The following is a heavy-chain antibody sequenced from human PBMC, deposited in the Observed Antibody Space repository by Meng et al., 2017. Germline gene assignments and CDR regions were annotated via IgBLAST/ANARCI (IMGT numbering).Heavy chain of an antibody. CDR2: IYHSGST. V-gene: IGHV4-38-2*02. J-gene: IGHJ4*02. CDR1: GYSISSGYY. Sequence: GSLRLSCTVSGYSISSGYYWGWIRQPPGKGLEWIGSIYHSGSTYYNPSLKSRVTISVDTSKHQFSLKLSSVTTADTAVYYCARDLTPSGRAGTNGYWGQGTLVTVSS. D-gene: IGHD2-8*01. CDR3: ARDLTPSGRAGTNGY.